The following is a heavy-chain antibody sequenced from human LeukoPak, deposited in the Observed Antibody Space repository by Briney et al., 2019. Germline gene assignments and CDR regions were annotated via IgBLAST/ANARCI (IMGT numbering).Heavy chain of an antibody. CDR1: GFTFSSYG. D-gene: IGHD2-15*01. V-gene: IGHV3-33*01. CDR2: IWYDASNK. CDR3: ARFNLGYCSGGSCYYYYFDY. Sequence: GGSLRLSCAASGFTFSSYGMHWVRQAPGKGLEWVAVIWYDASNKYYADSVKGRFTISRDNSKNTPYLQMNSLRAEDTAVYYCARFNLGYCSGGSCYYYYFDYWGQGTLVSVSP. J-gene: IGHJ4*02.